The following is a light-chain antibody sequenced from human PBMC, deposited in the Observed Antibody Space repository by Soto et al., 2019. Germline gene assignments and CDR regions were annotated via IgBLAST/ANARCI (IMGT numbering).Light chain of an antibody. Sequence: DIQMTXXXXTLSASVGDRVTLTCRASRSISTWLAWYQQKPGKAPKLLIYKASSLESGVPSRFSGSGSGTEFTLTISSLQPDDFAIYYCQHYNSYSWTFGQGTRVEIK. J-gene: IGKJ1*01. CDR3: QHYNSYSWT. CDR1: RSISTW. CDR2: KAS. V-gene: IGKV1-5*03.